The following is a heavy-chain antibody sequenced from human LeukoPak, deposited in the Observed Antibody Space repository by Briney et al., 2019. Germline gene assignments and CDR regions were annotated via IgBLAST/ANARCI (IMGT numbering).Heavy chain of an antibody. CDR3: ARHEYSGSYYGLSWFDP. CDR1: GGSITSSSYY. V-gene: IGHV4-39*01. D-gene: IGHD1-26*01. CDR2: IYYSGST. Sequence: SETLSLTCTVSGGSITSSSYYWGWIRQPPGKGLEWIASIYYSGSTYYNPSLKSRVTISVDTSKNQLSLKLSSLTAADTAAYHCARHEYSGSYYGLSWFDPWGQGTLVTVSS. J-gene: IGHJ5*02.